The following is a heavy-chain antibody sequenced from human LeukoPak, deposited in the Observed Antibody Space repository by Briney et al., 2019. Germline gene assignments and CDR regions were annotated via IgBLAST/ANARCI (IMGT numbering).Heavy chain of an antibody. V-gene: IGHV3-43*02. J-gene: IGHJ6*02. Sequence: PGGALRLSCAASGFTIGPYAMYGVRQGPGRGREGVSVIKADGSGTFYADSVRGRFTTSRDHSKHSLYLQMNSLTSEDTALYYCATWAFYHNLDVWGQGTTVIVSS. CDR3: ATWAFYHNLDV. D-gene: IGHD2/OR15-2a*01. CDR2: IKADGSGT. CDR1: GFTIGPYA.